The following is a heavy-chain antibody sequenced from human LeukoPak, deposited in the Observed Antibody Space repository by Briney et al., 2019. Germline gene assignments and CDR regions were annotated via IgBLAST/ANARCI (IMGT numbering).Heavy chain of an antibody. CDR3: ARDGGGVSSWVSH. Sequence: GESLQISCKGSGYSFSSYWISWVRQMPGKGLEWTGRIDPGDSFTKYRPSLEGRVTISADKSLSTVYLQWSSLKASDTAIYYCARDGGGVSSWVSHWGQGTLVTVSS. J-gene: IGHJ4*02. V-gene: IGHV5-10-1*01. D-gene: IGHD2-8*02. CDR1: GYSFSSYW. CDR2: IDPGDSFT.